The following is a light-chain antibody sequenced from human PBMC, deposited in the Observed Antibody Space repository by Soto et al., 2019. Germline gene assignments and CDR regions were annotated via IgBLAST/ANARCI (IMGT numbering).Light chain of an antibody. CDR3: QQYNNWPPVT. V-gene: IGKV3-15*01. Sequence: EIVMTQSPATLSMSPGERATLSCRASQSVSSNLAWYQQKPGQAPRLLIYGASTRATGIPARFSGSGSGTEFTLTITSLRSEDFAVYYCQQYNNWPPVTFGQGTKVEIK. CDR2: GAS. CDR1: QSVSSN. J-gene: IGKJ1*01.